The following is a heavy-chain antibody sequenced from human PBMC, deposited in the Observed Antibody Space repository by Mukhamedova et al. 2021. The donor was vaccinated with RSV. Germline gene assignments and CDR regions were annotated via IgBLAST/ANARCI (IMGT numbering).Heavy chain of an antibody. CDR3: ARHGGPGSARYNWFDP. V-gene: IGHV4-59*08. CDR1: ISSYY. CDR2: IYYSGST. J-gene: IGHJ5*02. Sequence: ISSYYWSWIRQPPGKGLEWIGYIYYSGSTNYNPSLKSRVTISVDTSKNQFSLKLSSVTAADTAVYYCARHGGPGSARYNWFDPWG. D-gene: IGHD3-10*01.